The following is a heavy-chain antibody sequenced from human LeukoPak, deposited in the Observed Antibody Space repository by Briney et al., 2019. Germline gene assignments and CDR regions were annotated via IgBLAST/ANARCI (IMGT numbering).Heavy chain of an antibody. J-gene: IGHJ3*02. CDR2: ISSSSSYI. CDR1: GFTFDDYG. V-gene: IGHV3-21*01. Sequence: GGSLRLSCAASGFTFDDYGMSWVRQAPGKGLEWVSSISSSSSYIYYADSVKGRFTISRDNAKNSLYLQMNSLRAEDTAVYYCARTPDYSFRAFDIWGQGTMVTVSS. CDR3: ARTPDYSFRAFDI. D-gene: IGHD4-11*01.